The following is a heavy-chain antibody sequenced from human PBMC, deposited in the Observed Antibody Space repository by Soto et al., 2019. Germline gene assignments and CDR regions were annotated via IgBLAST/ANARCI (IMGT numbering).Heavy chain of an antibody. CDR2: IDPSDSYT. V-gene: IGHV5-10-1*01. CDR3: ARLPLVCCDVYYYYGMDV. CDR1: GYSFTSYW. D-gene: IGHD6-6*01. J-gene: IGHJ6*02. Sequence: PGESLKISCKGSGYSFTSYWISWVRQMPGKGLEWMGRIDPSDSYTNYSPSFQGHVTISADKSISTAYLQWSSLKAPDTAMYYCARLPLVCCDVYYYYGMDVWGQGTTVTVSS.